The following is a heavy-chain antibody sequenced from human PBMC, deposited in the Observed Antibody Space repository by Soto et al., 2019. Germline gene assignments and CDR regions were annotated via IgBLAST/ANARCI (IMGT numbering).Heavy chain of an antibody. D-gene: IGHD3-10*01. Sequence: EVQLVESGGGLVQPGGSLRLSCAASGFTFSDHFMDWVRQAPGKGLEWVGRSRNKANSYSTEYAASVKGRFTVSRDDSRNSLYLQMNSLRTEDTAVYYCTSDLLRGRGMAVWGQGTTVAVSS. CDR1: GFTFSDHF. CDR3: TSDLLRGRGMAV. CDR2: SRNKANSYST. J-gene: IGHJ6*02. V-gene: IGHV3-72*01.